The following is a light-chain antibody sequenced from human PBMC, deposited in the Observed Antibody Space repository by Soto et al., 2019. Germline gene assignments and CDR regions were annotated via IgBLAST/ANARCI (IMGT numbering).Light chain of an antibody. CDR2: EAS. V-gene: IGKV3-11*01. CDR1: QSVSRD. J-gene: IGKJ3*01. Sequence: DIVLTQSPATLSLSPGERATLSCRASQSVSRDFAWYQQKPGQAPRLLTYEASSRATGIPARFSGSESGTDFTLTINNLQPEYFAVYYCQHRHNFGPGTKVDFK. CDR3: QHRHN.